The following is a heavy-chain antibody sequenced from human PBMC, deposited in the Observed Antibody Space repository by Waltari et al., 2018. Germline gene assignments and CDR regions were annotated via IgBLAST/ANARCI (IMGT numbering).Heavy chain of an antibody. D-gene: IGHD5-12*01. CDR1: GFTLSAYW. J-gene: IGHJ5*02. CDR3: ARCLYSGTGIDL. V-gene: IGHV3-74*01. Sequence: EVHLVESGGDLVQPGGSLRVSCTASGFTLSAYWMHWVRRVPGRGLLWVERVRPDETTTDYADSVKGRFTISRDNGRNMLFLQMNGLRGEDTAAYYCARCLYSGTGIDLWGQGTQVTVSS. CDR2: VRPDETTT.